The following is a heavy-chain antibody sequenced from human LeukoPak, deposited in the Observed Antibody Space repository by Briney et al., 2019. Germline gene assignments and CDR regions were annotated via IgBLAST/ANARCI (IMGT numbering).Heavy chain of an antibody. CDR3: ARAADYPGEIDY. CDR1: GGSISSGGYY. V-gene: IGHV4-30-2*01. CDR2: IYHSGST. Sequence: KPSETLSLTCTVSGGSISSGGYYWSWIRQPPGKGLEWIGYIYHSGSTYYNPSLKSRVTISVDRSKNQFSLKLSSVTAADTAVYYCARAADYPGEIDYWGQGTLVTVSS. D-gene: IGHD3-10*01. J-gene: IGHJ4*02.